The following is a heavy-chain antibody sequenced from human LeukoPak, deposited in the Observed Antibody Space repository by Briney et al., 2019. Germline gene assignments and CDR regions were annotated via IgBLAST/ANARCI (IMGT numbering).Heavy chain of an antibody. CDR3: AVSLMDYSNYYFDY. V-gene: IGHV3-48*01. D-gene: IGHD4-11*01. J-gene: IGHJ4*02. CDR1: GFTFSSYS. Sequence: GGSLRLSCAASGFTFSSYSMNWVRQAPGKGLERVSYISSSSSTIYYADSVKGRFTISRDNAKNSLYLQMNSLRAEDTAVYYCAVSLMDYSNYYFDYWGQGTLVTVSS. CDR2: ISSSSSTI.